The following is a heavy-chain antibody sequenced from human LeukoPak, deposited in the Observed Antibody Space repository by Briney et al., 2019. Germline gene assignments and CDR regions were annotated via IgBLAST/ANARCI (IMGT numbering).Heavy chain of an antibody. CDR1: GFTFTSYE. J-gene: IGHJ4*02. D-gene: IGHD5-12*01. CDR2: ISSSGSTI. CDR3: ARGTGSGYHSPIPDY. V-gene: IGHV3-48*03. Sequence: GGSLRLSCAASGFTFTSYEMNWVRQAPGKGLEWVSYISSSGSTIYYADSVKGRFTISRDNAKNSLYLQMNSLRAEDTAVYYCARGTGSGYHSPIPDYWGQGTLVTVSS.